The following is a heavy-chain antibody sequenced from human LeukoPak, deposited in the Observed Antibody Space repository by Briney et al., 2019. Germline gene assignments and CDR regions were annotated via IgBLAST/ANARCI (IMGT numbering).Heavy chain of an antibody. CDR3: ARDLIGWLVDY. CDR2: ISTSTSTI. Sequence: GGSLRLSCAASGFIFSSYGMNWVRQAPGKGLEWVSYISTSTSTIYYADSVKGRFTMSRDNAKNSLYLQMNSLRAEDTAVYYCARDLIGWLVDYWGQGTLVTVSS. CDR1: GFIFSSYG. J-gene: IGHJ4*02. V-gene: IGHV3-48*04. D-gene: IGHD6-19*01.